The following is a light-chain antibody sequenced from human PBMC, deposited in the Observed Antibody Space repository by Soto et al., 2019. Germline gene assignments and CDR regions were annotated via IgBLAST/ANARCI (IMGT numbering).Light chain of an antibody. Sequence: EIVLTQSPGTLSLSPGERATLSCRASQSVSNNYLAWYQQKPGQAPRLLIYGASNRATGIPDRFSGSGFGTDFTLTITRLEPEDFAVYYCQQYGDSPQTFGPGTKVDIK. CDR1: QSVSNNY. V-gene: IGKV3-20*01. J-gene: IGKJ1*01. CDR3: QQYGDSPQT. CDR2: GAS.